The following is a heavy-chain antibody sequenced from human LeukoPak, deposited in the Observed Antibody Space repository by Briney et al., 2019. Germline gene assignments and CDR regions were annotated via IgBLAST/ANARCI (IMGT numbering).Heavy chain of an antibody. J-gene: IGHJ4*02. CDR3: ARDSGEFFYDSSGYYYKY. CDR2: INPNSDVT. CDR1: GYTFTSYY. D-gene: IGHD3-22*01. Sequence: PVASVKVSCKASGYTFTSYYIHWLRQAPGQGLECMGGINPNSDVTYYAQKFQGRVTMTRDTSISTAYMELSSLRSDDTAVYYCARDSGEFFYDSSGYYYKYWGQGTLVTVSS. V-gene: IGHV1-2*02.